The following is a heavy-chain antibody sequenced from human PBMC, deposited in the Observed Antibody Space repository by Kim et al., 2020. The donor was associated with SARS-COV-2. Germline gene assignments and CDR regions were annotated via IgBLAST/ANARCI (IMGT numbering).Heavy chain of an antibody. CDR3: ARDLKIAVAAKWHYYYGMDV. J-gene: IGHJ6*02. Sequence: GGSLRLSCAASGFTFSSYAMHWVRQAPGKGLEWVAVISYDGSNKYYADSVKGRFTISRDNSKNTLYLQMNSLRAEDTAVYYCARDLKIAVAAKWHYYYGMDVWGQGTTVTFSS. CDR1: GFTFSSYA. CDR2: ISYDGSNK. D-gene: IGHD6-19*01. V-gene: IGHV3-30*04.